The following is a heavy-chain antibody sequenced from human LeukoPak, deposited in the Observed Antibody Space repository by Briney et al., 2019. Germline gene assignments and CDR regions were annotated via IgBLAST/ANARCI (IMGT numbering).Heavy chain of an antibody. V-gene: IGHV1-18*01. J-gene: IGHJ5*02. D-gene: IGHD3-9*01. Sequence: ASVKVSCKASGYTFTSYGISWVRQAPGQGLEWMGWISAYNGNTNYAQKLQGRVTMTTDTSTSTAYMELRSLRSEDTAVYYCARVPSVGLRYFDWLLYEDWFDPWGQGTLVTVSS. CDR2: ISAYNGNT. CDR3: ARVPSVGLRYFDWLLYEDWFDP. CDR1: GYTFTSYG.